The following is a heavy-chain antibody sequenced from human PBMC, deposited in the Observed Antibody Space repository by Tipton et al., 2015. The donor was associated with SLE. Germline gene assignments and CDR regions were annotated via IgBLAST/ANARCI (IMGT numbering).Heavy chain of an antibody. V-gene: IGHV4-39*01. Sequence: TLSLTCTVSGGSISSSTYSWGWIRQPPGKGLEWIGSIYYSGSTYYNPSLKSRVTLSVDTSKNQFSLKLSSVTAADTAVYYCARGIGVVTGPYNWFDPWGQGTLVTVSS. D-gene: IGHD3-3*01. J-gene: IGHJ5*02. CDR3: ARGIGVVTGPYNWFDP. CDR2: IYYSGST. CDR1: GGSISSSTYS.